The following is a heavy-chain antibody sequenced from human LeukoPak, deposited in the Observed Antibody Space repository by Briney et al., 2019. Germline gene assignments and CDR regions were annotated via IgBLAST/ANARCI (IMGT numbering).Heavy chain of an antibody. V-gene: IGHV4-4*07. CDR1: GGSISSYY. D-gene: IGHD3-3*01. CDR3: ARGPIQSGYDFWSGYYQN. J-gene: IGHJ4*02. CDR2: IYTSGST. Sequence: PSETLSLTCTVSGGSISSYYWSWIRQPAGKGLEWIGRIYTSGSTNYNPSLKSRVTMSVDTSKNQFSLKLSSVTAADTAVYYCARGPIQSGYDFWSGYYQNWGQGTLSPSPQ.